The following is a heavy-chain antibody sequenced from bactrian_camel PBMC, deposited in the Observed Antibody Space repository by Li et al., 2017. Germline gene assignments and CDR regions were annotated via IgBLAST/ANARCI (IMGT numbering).Heavy chain of an antibody. D-gene: IGHD1*01. J-gene: IGHJ4*01. Sequence: HVQLVESGGGSVQAGGSLRLSCVASGYSSLCMAWYRQAPGEKREGVAAIAGDGRTDYADSVKGRFTISRDGAKNIIELQMHSLKPEDTATYYCAADLVTDEPSLVEREYYYWGQGTQVTVS. CDR3: AADLVTDEPSLVEREYYY. V-gene: IGHV3S53*01. CDR2: IAGDGRT. CDR1: GYSSLC.